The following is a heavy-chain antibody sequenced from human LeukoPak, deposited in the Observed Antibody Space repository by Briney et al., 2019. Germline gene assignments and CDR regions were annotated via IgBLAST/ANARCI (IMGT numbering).Heavy chain of an antibody. CDR3: AREVANHYVYWFDP. J-gene: IGHJ5*02. D-gene: IGHD1-14*01. V-gene: IGHV4-34*01. CDR1: GGSFSGYY. CDR2: INHSGST. Sequence: PSETLSLTCAVYGGSFSGYYWSWIRQPPGKGLEWIGEINHSGSTNYNPSLTSRGTISVDTSKNQFSLKLSSVTAADTAVYYCAREVANHYVYWFDPWGQGTLVTVSS.